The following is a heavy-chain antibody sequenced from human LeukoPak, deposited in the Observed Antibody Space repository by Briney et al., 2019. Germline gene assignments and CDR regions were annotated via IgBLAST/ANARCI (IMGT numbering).Heavy chain of an antibody. CDR1: GFTFSSYA. CDR3: ARDSLSPWYYYGMDV. Sequence: GGSLRLSCAASGFTFSSYAMHWVRQAPGKGLEYVSAISSNGGSTYYANSVKGRFTISRDNSKNTLYLQMNSLRAEDTAVYYCARDSLSPWYYYGMDVWGQGTTVTVSS. V-gene: IGHV3-64*01. J-gene: IGHJ6*02. CDR2: ISSNGGST.